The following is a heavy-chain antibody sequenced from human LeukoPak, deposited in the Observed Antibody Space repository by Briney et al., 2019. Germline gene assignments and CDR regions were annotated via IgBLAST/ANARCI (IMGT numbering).Heavy chain of an antibody. Sequence: GGSLRLSCAASGFTFDDYAMHWVRQAPGKGLEWVSGISWNSGSIGYADSVKGRFTISRDNAKNSLYLQMNSLRAEDTALYYCAKGRITMVRGVLYFDYWGQGTLVTVSS. CDR1: GFTFDDYA. CDR2: ISWNSGSI. D-gene: IGHD3-10*01. V-gene: IGHV3-9*01. CDR3: AKGRITMVRGVLYFDY. J-gene: IGHJ4*02.